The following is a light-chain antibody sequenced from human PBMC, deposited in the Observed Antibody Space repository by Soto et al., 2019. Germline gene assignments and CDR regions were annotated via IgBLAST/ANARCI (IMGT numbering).Light chain of an antibody. V-gene: IGKV2-28*01. CDR2: LGS. Sequence: DIVMTQSPLSLPVTPGEPASISCRSSQSLLHSNGYNYLDWYLQKPGQSPQLLIYLGSNRASGVPDRFSGSGSGTDFTLKISRFEAEDVGVYYCLQALQTPPAIGQGTKVDIK. CDR1: QSLLHSNGYNY. J-gene: IGKJ1*01. CDR3: LQALQTPPA.